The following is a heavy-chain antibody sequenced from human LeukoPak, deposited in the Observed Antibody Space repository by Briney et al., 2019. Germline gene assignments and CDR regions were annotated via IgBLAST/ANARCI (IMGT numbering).Heavy chain of an antibody. Sequence: GGSLRLSCAASGFTFSSYAMHWVRQAPGKGLEWVAVISYDGSNKYYADSVKGRFTISRDNSKNTLYLQMNSLRAEDTAVYYCARDRISGGDYVIYWFDPWGQGTLVTVSS. CDR3: ARDRISGGDYVIYWFDP. V-gene: IGHV3-30-3*01. CDR2: ISYDGSNK. CDR1: GFTFSSYA. J-gene: IGHJ5*02. D-gene: IGHD4-17*01.